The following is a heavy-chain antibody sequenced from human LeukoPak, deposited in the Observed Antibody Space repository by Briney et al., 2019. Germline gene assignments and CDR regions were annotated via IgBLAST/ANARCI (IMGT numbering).Heavy chain of an antibody. CDR1: GGTFSSYA. D-gene: IGHD2-2*01. J-gene: IGHJ6*04. V-gene: IGHV1-69*01. CDR2: IIPIFGTA. CDR3: ARASDCSSTSCQGYYYYGMDV. Sequence: SVKVSCKASGGTFSSYAISWVRQAPGQGLEWMEGIIPIFGTANYAQKFQGRVTITAAESTSTAYMELSSLRSEDTAVYYCARASDCSSTSCQGYYYYGMDVWGKGTTVTVSS.